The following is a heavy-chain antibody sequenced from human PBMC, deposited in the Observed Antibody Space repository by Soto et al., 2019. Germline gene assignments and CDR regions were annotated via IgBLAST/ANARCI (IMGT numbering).Heavy chain of an antibody. CDR1: GYTFTSYY. D-gene: IGHD3-22*01. J-gene: IGHJ4*02. Sequence: ASVKVSCKASGYTFTSYYMHWVRQAPGRGLEWMGIINPSGGSTSYAQKFQGRVTMTRDTSTSTVYMELSSLRSEDTAVYYCARDKVRYYDSSGYYYGYWGQGTLVIVSS. CDR3: ARDKVRYYDSSGYYYGY. CDR2: INPSGGST. V-gene: IGHV1-46*01.